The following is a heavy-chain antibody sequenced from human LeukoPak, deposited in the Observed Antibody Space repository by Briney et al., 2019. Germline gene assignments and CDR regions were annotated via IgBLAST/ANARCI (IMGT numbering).Heavy chain of an antibody. CDR3: ARDGSGTWLDP. V-gene: IGHV1-18*01. D-gene: IGHD3-10*01. CDR2: INAFNGDM. Sequence: PGASVKVSCKGSGYSFINYGISWVRQAPGQGLEWMGWINAFNGDMNHAQKFQGRVTVTIDTSTSTAYMELRSLTADDTAVYYCARDGSGTWLDPWGQGTLVAVSS. J-gene: IGHJ5*02. CDR1: GYSFINYG.